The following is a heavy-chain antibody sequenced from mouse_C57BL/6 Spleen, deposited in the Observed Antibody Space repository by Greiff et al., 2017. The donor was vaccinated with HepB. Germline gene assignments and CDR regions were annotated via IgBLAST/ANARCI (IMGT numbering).Heavy chain of an antibody. V-gene: IGHV5-9-1*02. D-gene: IGHD2-5*01. Sequence: EVQLVESGEGLVKPGGSLKLSCAASGFTFSSYAMSWVRQTPEKRLEWVAYISSGGDYIYYADTVKGRFTISRDNARNTLYLQMSSLKSEDTAMYYCTRDKDYYSNPIRNYYAMDYWGQGTSVTVSS. CDR2: ISSGGDYI. CDR1: GFTFSSYA. J-gene: IGHJ4*01. CDR3: TRDKDYYSNPIRNYYAMDY.